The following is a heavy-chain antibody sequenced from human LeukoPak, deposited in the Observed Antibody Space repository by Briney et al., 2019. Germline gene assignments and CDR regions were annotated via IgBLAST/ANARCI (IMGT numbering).Heavy chain of an antibody. CDR3: ARGIAAAGTGNWFDP. Sequence: ASVKVSCKASGYTFTGNYMHWVRQAPGQGLEWMGWINPNSGGTNYAQKFQGRVTMTRDTSISTAYMELSRLRSDDTAVYYCARGIAAAGTGNWFDPWGQGTLVTVSS. D-gene: IGHD6-13*01. V-gene: IGHV1-2*02. CDR2: INPNSGGT. J-gene: IGHJ5*02. CDR1: GYTFTGNY.